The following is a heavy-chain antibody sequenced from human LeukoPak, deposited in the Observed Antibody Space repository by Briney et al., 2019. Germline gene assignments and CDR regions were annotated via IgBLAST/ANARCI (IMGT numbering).Heavy chain of an antibody. CDR3: ASHDYSNYYYYMDV. V-gene: IGHV3-21*04. CDR2: ISSSSNFI. CDR1: GFIFSSYS. J-gene: IGHJ6*03. Sequence: GGSLRLSCAASGFIFSSYSMNWVRQAPGKGLEWVSFISSSSNFIYYADSVKGRFTISRDNAKNSLYLQMNSLRAEDTALYHCASHDYSNYYYYMDVWGKGTTVTVSS. D-gene: IGHD4-11*01.